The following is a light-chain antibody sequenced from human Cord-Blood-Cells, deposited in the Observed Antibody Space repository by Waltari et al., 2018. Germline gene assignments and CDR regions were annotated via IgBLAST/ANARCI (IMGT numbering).Light chain of an antibody. Sequence: SYELTQPPSVSVSPGQTASIHCHGDELPKKYAYWYQQKSCPAPVLVIYEDSKRPFGIPERFSGSSAGTMATLTISGAQVEDEADYYCYSTDSSGNHVVFGGGTKLTVL. CDR1: ELPKKY. J-gene: IGLJ2*01. CDR2: EDS. V-gene: IGLV3-10*01. CDR3: YSTDSSGNHVV.